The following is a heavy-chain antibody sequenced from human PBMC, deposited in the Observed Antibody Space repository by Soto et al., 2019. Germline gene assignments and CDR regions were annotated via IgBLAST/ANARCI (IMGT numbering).Heavy chain of an antibody. J-gene: IGHJ4*02. CDR1: GGSISSDY. CDR3: AREGGSGSKIFAY. CDR2: IYYSGST. Sequence: SETLSLTCTVSGGSISSDYWSWIRQPPGKGLEWIGYIYYSGSTNYNPSLKSRVTISVDTSKNQFSLKLSSVTAADTAVYYCAREGGSGSKIFAYWGQGTLVTVSS. V-gene: IGHV4-59*01. D-gene: IGHD6-19*01.